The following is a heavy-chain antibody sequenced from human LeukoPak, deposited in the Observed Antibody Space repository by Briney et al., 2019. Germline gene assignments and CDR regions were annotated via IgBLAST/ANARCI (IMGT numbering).Heavy chain of an antibody. CDR2: IYYSGST. V-gene: IGHV4-59*01. CDR3: ARAHSSGWPHMFDP. D-gene: IGHD6-19*01. J-gene: IGHJ5*02. CDR1: GGSISTYS. Sequence: SETLSLTCTVSGGSISTYSWTWIRQPRGKGLEWIGNIYYSGSTNYNPSLKSRVTISIDTSKNQFSLKVSSVTAADTAVYYCARAHSSGWPHMFDPWGQGTLVTVPS.